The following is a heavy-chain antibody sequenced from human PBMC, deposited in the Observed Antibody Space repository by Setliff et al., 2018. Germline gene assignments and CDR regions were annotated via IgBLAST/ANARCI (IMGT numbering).Heavy chain of an antibody. J-gene: IGHJ4*02. CDR1: GYPFISYD. V-gene: IGHV1-8*01. Sequence: ASVKVSCKASGYPFISYDINWVRQAPGQGLEWMGWMNPNSGKTEYAQKFQGRVSMTRDTSTSTVYMELSSLRTEDTAVYYCARGYYDSYARYYVVGDYWGQGTPVTVSS. CDR3: ARGYYDSYARYYVVGDY. D-gene: IGHD3-22*01. CDR2: MNPNSGKT.